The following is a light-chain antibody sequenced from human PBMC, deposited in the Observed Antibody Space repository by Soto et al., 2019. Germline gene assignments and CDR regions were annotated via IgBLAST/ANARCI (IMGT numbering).Light chain of an antibody. V-gene: IGKV1-12*01. CDR2: GAS. CDR3: QQTNSCPFT. CDR1: QGIVSW. J-gene: IGKJ3*01. Sequence: DVQMTQSQSSVSASVGDRVTITCRASQGIVSWLAWYQQKPGKAPKLQIYGASSLESGVPSRFSGSGSGTDFTLTISSLQPEDFATYYCQQTNSCPFTFGPGTKVDIK.